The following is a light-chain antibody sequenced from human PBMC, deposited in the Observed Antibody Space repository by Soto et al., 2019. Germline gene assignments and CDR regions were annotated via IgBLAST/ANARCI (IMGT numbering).Light chain of an antibody. CDR3: QQYGSSPT. Sequence: EILLTQSPCTLSLSPGERATLSCRASQSVSSSYLAWYQQKPGPAPSLLIHGASSRATGIPDRFSGSGSGTDFTLTISRLEPEDFAVYYCQQYGSSPTFGGGTKVDIK. V-gene: IGKV3-20*01. CDR1: QSVSSSY. CDR2: GAS. J-gene: IGKJ4*01.